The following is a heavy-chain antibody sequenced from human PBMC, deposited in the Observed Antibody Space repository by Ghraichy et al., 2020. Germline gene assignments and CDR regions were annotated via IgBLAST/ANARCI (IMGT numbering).Heavy chain of an antibody. CDR2: IYYSGST. D-gene: IGHD3-22*01. CDR3: ASPYYYDSSGYWAPFDY. J-gene: IGHJ4*02. CDR1: GGSISSSSYY. V-gene: IGHV4-39*01. Sequence: SETLSLTCTASGGSISSSSYYWGWIRQPPGKGLEWIGSIYYSGSTYYNPSLKSRVTISVDTSKNQFSLKLSSVTAADTAVYYCASPYYYDSSGYWAPFDYWGQGTLVTVSS.